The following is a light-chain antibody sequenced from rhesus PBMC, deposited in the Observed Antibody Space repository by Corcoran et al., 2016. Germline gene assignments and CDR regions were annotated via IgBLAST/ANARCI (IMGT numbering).Light chain of an antibody. Sequence: DIQMTQSPSSLSASVGDKVTITCRASQGISSWLAWYQQKPGKASKLLIYAASSLQSGVPSRFSGSGSGTDYTLTVSSLQPEDFATYYCQQGYNTPWTFGQGTKVEIK. CDR2: AAS. CDR1: QGISSW. J-gene: IGKJ1*01. V-gene: IGKV1-18*01. CDR3: QQGYNTPWT.